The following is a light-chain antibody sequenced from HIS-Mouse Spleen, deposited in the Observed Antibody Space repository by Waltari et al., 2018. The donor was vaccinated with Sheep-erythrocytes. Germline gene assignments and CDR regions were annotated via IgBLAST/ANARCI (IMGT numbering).Light chain of an antibody. V-gene: IGLV2-11*01. Sequence: QSALTQPRSVSGSPGQSVTISCTGTSGDVGGYNYVSWYQQHPGKAPKPMIYDVSKRPSGVPDRFSGSKSGNAASLTISGLQAEDEADYYCCSYAGSYNHVFATGTKVTVL. CDR2: DVS. CDR3: CSYAGSYNHV. CDR1: SGDVGGYNY. J-gene: IGLJ1*01.